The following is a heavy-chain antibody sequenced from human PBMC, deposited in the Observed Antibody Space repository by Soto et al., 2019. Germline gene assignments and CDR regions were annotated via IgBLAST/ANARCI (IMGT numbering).Heavy chain of an antibody. CDR1: GGSISSSSYY. CDR2: VYYSGST. Sequence: QLQLQESGPGLVKPSETLSLACTVSGGSISSSSYYWGWIRQPPGKGLEWIGSVYYSGSTYYNPSINRRGTISVDPSKNQFSLKLSAVSAADTAVYYCARHTPAIAISDHWGQGTLVTVSS. CDR3: ARHTPAIAISDH. J-gene: IGHJ4*02. D-gene: IGHD2-15*01. V-gene: IGHV4-39*01.